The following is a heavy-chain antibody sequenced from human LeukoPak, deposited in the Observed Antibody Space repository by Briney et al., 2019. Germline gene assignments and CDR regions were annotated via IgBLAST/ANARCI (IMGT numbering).Heavy chain of an antibody. J-gene: IGHJ5*02. Sequence: SVKVSCKASGGTFISYTISWVRQAPGQGLEWMGRIIPILGIANYAQKFQGRVTTTADKSTSTAYMELSSLRSEDTAVYYCARDLSEGDIVVVPAAIGYNWFDPWGQGTLVTVSS. CDR1: GGTFISYT. CDR2: IIPILGIA. D-gene: IGHD2-2*01. V-gene: IGHV1-69*04. CDR3: ARDLSEGDIVVVPAAIGYNWFDP.